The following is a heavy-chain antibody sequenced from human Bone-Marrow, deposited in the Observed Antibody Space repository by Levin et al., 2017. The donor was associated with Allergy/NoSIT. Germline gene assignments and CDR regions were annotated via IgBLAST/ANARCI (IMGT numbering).Heavy chain of an antibody. J-gene: IGHJ4*02. CDR1: GFTFDDYA. D-gene: IGHD2-2*01. Sequence: SLKISCAASGFTFDDYAMHWVRQAPGKGLEWVSGISWNSGSIGYADSVKGRFTISRDNAKNSLYLQMNSLRAEDTALYYCAKGPYCSSTSCYFDYWGQGTLVTVSS. V-gene: IGHV3-9*01. CDR3: AKGPYCSSTSCYFDY. CDR2: ISWNSGSI.